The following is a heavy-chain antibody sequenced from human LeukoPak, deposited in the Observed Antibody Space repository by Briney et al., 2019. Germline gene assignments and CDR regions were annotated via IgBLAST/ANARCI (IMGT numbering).Heavy chain of an antibody. V-gene: IGHV3-13*01. D-gene: IGHD5-18*01. CDR3: VREARGYHYTYFDY. Sequence: GGSLRLSCTASGFTLGGHDIHWVRQTTGDGLEWVAAVSAGHHAFYAGSVKGRFTVSREDAKHSLYLQMNSLRAGDTAVYYCVREARGYHYTYFDYWGQGSLVTVSS. CDR1: GFTLGGHD. J-gene: IGHJ4*02. CDR2: VSAGHHA.